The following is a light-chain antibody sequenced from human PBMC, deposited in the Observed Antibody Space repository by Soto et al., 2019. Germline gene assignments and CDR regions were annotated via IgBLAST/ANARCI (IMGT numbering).Light chain of an antibody. CDR3: QQYGSSPPIT. CDR2: AAS. CDR1: QNLGSGY. V-gene: IGKV3-20*01. Sequence: EIVLTQSPGTLSLSPGDRATLSCRASQNLGSGYLAWYQQKPGQAPRILIYAASSRATGIPDRFSGSGSGTDFTLTISGLEPEDFAVYYCQQYGSSPPITFGQGTRLEIK. J-gene: IGKJ5*01.